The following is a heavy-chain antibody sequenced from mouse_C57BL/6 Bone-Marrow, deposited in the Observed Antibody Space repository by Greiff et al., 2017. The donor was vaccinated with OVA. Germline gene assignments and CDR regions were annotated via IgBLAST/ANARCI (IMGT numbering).Heavy chain of an antibody. D-gene: IGHD1-1*01. CDR2: IYPGGGYT. CDR3: ARSYYYGSSYGFAY. Sequence: VKLMESGAELVRPGTSVKMSCKASGYTFTNYWIGWAKQRPGHGLEWIGDIYPGGGYTNYNEKFKGKATLTADKSSSTAYMQFSSLTSEDSAIYYCARSYYYGSSYGFAYWGQGTLVTVSA. J-gene: IGHJ3*01. CDR1: GYTFTNYW. V-gene: IGHV1-63*01.